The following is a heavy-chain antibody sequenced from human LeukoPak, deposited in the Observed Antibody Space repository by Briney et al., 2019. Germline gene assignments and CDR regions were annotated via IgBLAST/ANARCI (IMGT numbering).Heavy chain of an antibody. CDR3: ARDPGYCSSTSCYTWFDP. CDR2: IIPILGIA. Sequence: ASVKVSCKASGGTFSSYAISWVRQAPGQGLEWMGRIIPILGIANYAQKFQGRVTMTRDTSISTAYMELSRLRSDDTAVYYCARDPGYCSSTSCYTWFDPWGQGTLVTVSS. J-gene: IGHJ5*02. CDR1: GGTFSSYA. D-gene: IGHD2-2*02. V-gene: IGHV1-69*04.